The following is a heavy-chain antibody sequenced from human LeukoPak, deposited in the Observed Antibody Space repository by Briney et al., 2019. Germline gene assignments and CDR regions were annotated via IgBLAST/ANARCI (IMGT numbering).Heavy chain of an antibody. CDR1: GFTFSSYW. CDR2: IKQDGSEK. D-gene: IGHD2-21*01. V-gene: IGHV3-7*03. Sequence: PGGSLRLSCAASGFTFSSYWMSWVRQAPGKGLEWVANIKQDGSEKYYVDSVKGRFTISRDNAKNSLYLQMNSLRAEDTAVYYCAKSPDLIALDYWGQGTLVTVSS. J-gene: IGHJ4*02. CDR3: AKSPDLIALDY.